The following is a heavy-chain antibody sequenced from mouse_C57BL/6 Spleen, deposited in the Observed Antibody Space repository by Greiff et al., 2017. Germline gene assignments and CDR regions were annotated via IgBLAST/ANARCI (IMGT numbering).Heavy chain of an antibody. D-gene: IGHD1-1*01. CDR1: GFSLTSYA. CDR3: ARPLYGSSYDWYFDV. J-gene: IGHJ1*03. Sequence: VQLVESGPGLVAPSQCLSITCTVSGFSLTSYAISWVRQPPGKGLEWLGVIWTGGGTNYYSDHKSRLSISKDNSKSQVFLKMNSLQTDDTARYYCARPLYGSSYDWYFDVWGTGTTVTVSS. CDR2: IWTGGGT. V-gene: IGHV2-9-1*01.